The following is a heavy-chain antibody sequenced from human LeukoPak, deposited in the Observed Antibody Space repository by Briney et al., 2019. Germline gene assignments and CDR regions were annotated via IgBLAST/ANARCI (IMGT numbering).Heavy chain of an antibody. CDR2: ISGSGGST. J-gene: IGHJ4*02. D-gene: IGHD6-19*01. V-gene: IGHV3-23*01. Sequence: PGGTLRLSCAASGFTFSTYAMSWVRQAPGTGLEWVSGISGSGGSTYYADSVKGRFTISRDNSKNTLYLQMNSLRAEDTAVYYCANGKAVADTSDSWGQGTLVTVSS. CDR1: GFTFSTYA. CDR3: ANGKAVADTSDS.